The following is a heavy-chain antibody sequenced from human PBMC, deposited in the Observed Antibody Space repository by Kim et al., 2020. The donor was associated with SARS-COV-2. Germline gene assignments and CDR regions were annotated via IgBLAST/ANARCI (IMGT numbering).Heavy chain of an antibody. V-gene: IGHV1-69*13. Sequence: SVKVSCKASGGTFSSYAISWVRQAPGQGLEWMGGIIPIFGTANYAQKFQGRVTITADESTSTAYMELSSLRSEDTAVYYCARDSARRARIWFGELGGMDVWGQGTTVTVSS. J-gene: IGHJ6*02. CDR1: GGTFSSYA. D-gene: IGHD3-10*01. CDR3: ARDSARRARIWFGELGGMDV. CDR2: IIPIFGTA.